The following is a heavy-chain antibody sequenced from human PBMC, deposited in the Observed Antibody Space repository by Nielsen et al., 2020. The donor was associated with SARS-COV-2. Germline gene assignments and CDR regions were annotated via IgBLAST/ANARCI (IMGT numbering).Heavy chain of an antibody. V-gene: IGHV1-46*01. CDR1: GYTFTNNY. J-gene: IGHJ4*02. CDR3: ARDGLRIDY. CDR2: LKPSAGST. Sequence: ASVKVSCKASGYTFTNNYLHWVRQAPGQGLEWMGILKPSAGSTTFADKFQGRVTMTTDTSTSTAYMELRSLRSDDTAVYYCARDGLRIDYWGQGTLVTVSS.